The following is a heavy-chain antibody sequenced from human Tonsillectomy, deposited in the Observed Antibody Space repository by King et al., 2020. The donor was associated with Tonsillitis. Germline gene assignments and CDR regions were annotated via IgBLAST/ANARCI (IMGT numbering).Heavy chain of an antibody. CDR1: GYTFTSYD. CDR3: ARRICSGGSCYYYYYGMDV. Sequence: VQLVESGAEVKKPGASVKVSCKASGYTFTSYDINWVRQATGQGLEWMGCMNPNSGNTGYAQKFQGRVTMTRNTSISTAYMELSSLRSEDTAVYYCARRICSGGSCYYYYYGMDVWGQGTTVTVSS. CDR2: MNPNSGNT. D-gene: IGHD2-15*01. J-gene: IGHJ6*02. V-gene: IGHV1-8*01.